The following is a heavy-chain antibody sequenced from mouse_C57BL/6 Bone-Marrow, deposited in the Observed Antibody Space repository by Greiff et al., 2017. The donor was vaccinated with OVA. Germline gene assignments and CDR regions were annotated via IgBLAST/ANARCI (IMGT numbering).Heavy chain of an antibody. J-gene: IGHJ3*01. Sequence: EVKLMESGGGLVKPGGSLKLSCAASGFTFSSYAMSWVRQTPEKRLEWVATISDGGSYTYYPDTVKGRFTISRDNAKYNLYLQMRHLKSDDTAMYYCAREGYDYVAWFAYWGQGTLVTVSA. D-gene: IGHD2-4*01. CDR3: AREGYDYVAWFAY. CDR2: ISDGGSYT. V-gene: IGHV5-4*01. CDR1: GFTFSSYA.